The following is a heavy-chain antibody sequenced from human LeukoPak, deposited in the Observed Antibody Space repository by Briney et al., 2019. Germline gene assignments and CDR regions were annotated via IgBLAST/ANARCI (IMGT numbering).Heavy chain of an antibody. D-gene: IGHD5-24*01. CDR2: ISWNSGSI. Sequence: PGRSLRLSCAASGFTFDDYAMHWVRQAPGKGLEWVSGISWNSGSIGYADSVKGRFTISRDNAKNSLYLQMNSLRAEDTAVYYCARDEVEMATIFDYWGQGTLVTVSS. J-gene: IGHJ4*02. CDR1: GFTFDDYA. V-gene: IGHV3-9*01. CDR3: ARDEVEMATIFDY.